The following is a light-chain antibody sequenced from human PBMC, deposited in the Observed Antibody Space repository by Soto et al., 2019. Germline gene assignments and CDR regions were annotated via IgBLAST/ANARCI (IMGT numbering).Light chain of an antibody. Sequence: EIVMTHSPATLSVSPWERATLSCRASQSVSSNLAWYQQTPGQAPRLLIYGASTRATGIPARFSGSGSGTDFPLTISRLEPEDFAVYYCQQYGSSPWTCGQGTKGDIK. J-gene: IGKJ1*01. CDR1: QSVSSN. CDR2: GAS. CDR3: QQYGSSPWT. V-gene: IGKV3-15*01.